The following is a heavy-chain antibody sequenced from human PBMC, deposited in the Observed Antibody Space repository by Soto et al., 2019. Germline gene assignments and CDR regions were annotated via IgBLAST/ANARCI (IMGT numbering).Heavy chain of an antibody. V-gene: IGHV1-3*01. J-gene: IGHJ6*02. CDR1: GYTFTSYA. Sequence: ASVKVSCKASGYTFTSYAMHWVRQAPGQRLEWMGWINAGNGNTKYSQKFQGRVTITRDTSASTAYMGLSSLRSEDTAVYYCARDLRVTAGNYYYYGMDVWGQGTTVTVS. CDR2: INAGNGNT. CDR3: ARDLRVTAGNYYYYGMDV. D-gene: IGHD1-1*01.